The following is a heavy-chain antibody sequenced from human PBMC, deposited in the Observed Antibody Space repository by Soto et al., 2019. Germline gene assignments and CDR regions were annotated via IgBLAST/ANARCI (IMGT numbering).Heavy chain of an antibody. D-gene: IGHD2-21*02. J-gene: IGHJ6*02. Sequence: GESLKISCKGSGYSFTSYWISWVRQMPGKGLEWMGRIDPSDSYTNYSPSFQGHVTISADKSISTAYLQWSSLKASDTAMYYCATSALVVTTYYYYGMDVWGQGTTVTVSS. CDR3: ATSALVVTTYYYYGMDV. CDR1: GYSFTSYW. V-gene: IGHV5-10-1*01. CDR2: IDPSDSYT.